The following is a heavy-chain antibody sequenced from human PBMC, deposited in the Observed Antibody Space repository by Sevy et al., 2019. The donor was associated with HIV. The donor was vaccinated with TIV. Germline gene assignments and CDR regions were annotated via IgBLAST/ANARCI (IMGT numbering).Heavy chain of an antibody. D-gene: IGHD3-22*01. V-gene: IGHV4-4*07. Sequence: TETLSLTCTVSGGSISSYYWSWIRQPAGKGLERIGRIYTSGSTNYNPSLKSRVTMSVDTSKKQFSLKLSSVTAADTAVYFCTRDGLYYYDSSRYYYENWFDPWGQGTLVSVSS. J-gene: IGHJ5*02. CDR2: IYTSGST. CDR1: GGSISSYY. CDR3: TRDGLYYYDSSRYYYENWFDP.